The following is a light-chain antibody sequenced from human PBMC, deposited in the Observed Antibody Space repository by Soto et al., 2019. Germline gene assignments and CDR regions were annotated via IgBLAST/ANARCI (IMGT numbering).Light chain of an antibody. V-gene: IGKV3D-15*01. CDR2: GAS. J-gene: IGKJ5*01. CDR1: QTVTSN. Sequence: VLTQSPGTLSLSPGERATLSCRASQTVTSNFLAWYQEKPGQAPRLLIYGASSRATGIPDRFSGSGSGTEFTLTISSLQSEDFAVYYCQQYNNWPPITFGQGKRLESK. CDR3: QQYNNWPPIT.